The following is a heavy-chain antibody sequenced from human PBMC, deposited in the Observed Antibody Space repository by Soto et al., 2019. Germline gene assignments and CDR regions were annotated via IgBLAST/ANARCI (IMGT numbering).Heavy chain of an antibody. D-gene: IGHD4-17*01. Sequence: PSETLSLTCTVSGGSISSYYWSWIRQPPGKGLEWIGYIYYSGSTNCNPSLKSRVTISVDTSKNQFSLKLSSVTAADTAVYYCARSDYDADAFDIWGQGTMVTVSS. CDR3: ARSDYDADAFDI. CDR2: IYYSGST. J-gene: IGHJ3*02. CDR1: GGSISSYY. V-gene: IGHV4-59*01.